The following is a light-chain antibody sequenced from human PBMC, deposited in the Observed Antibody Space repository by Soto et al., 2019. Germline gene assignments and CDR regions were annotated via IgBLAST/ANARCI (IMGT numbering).Light chain of an antibody. J-gene: IGKJ4*01. CDR1: QGISSY. CDR3: QQYYSYPVT. V-gene: IGKV1-8*01. CDR2: AAS. Sequence: AIRMTQSPSSLSASTGDRVTITCRASQGISSYLAWYQQKPGKAPKLLIYAASTLQSGVPSRFSGSGSGTDFTLTISCLQSEDFATYYCQQYYSYPVTFGGGTKLDTK.